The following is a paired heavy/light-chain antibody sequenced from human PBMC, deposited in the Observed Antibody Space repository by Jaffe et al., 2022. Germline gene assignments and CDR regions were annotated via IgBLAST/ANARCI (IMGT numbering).Light chain of an antibody. CDR1: NIGGKS. V-gene: IGLV3-21*02. J-gene: IGLJ1*01. CDR2: ADS. CDR3: QVWDISDHFV. Sequence: SYVLTQPPSVSVAPGQTARITCGGNNIGGKSVHWYQQMPGQAPVLVVYADSDRPSGIPERFSGSNSGNTATLTISRVEAGDEADYYCQVWDISDHFVFGTGTKVTVL.
Heavy chain of an antibody. CDR2: IDHSGST. V-gene: IGHV4-34*01. D-gene: IGHD1-26*01. J-gene: IGHJ2*01. Sequence: QVQLQQWGAGLLKPSETLSLTCAVYGGSFSGYYWTWIRQPPGKGLEWIGEIDHSGSTNYNPSLKSRVTISIDTSKNQFSLNLSSMNAADTAVYYCARGPPRAWWEQTSWYFDLWGRGTLVTVSS. CDR3: ARGPPRAWWEQTSWYFDL. CDR1: GGSFSGYY.